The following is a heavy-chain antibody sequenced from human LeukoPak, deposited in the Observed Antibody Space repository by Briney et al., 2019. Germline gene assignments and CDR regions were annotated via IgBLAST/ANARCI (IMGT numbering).Heavy chain of an antibody. CDR3: ARGVASYGSGSYSIHFDY. Sequence: SETLSLTCAVYGGSFSGYYWSWIRQPPGKGLEWIGEINHSGSTNYNPSLKSRVTISVDTSKNQFSLKLSSVTAADTAVYYCARGVASYGSGSYSIHFDYWGQGTLVTVCS. V-gene: IGHV4-34*01. D-gene: IGHD3-10*01. J-gene: IGHJ4*02. CDR1: GGSFSGYY. CDR2: INHSGST.